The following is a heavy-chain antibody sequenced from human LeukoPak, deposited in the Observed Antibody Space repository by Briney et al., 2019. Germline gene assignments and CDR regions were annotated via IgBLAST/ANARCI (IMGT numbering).Heavy chain of an antibody. J-gene: IGHJ4*02. Sequence: ASVKVSCKASGYTFTSYDINLVRQATGQGLEWMGWMNPNSGNTCYAQKFQSRVTMTRNTSISTAYMELRSLRSEDTAVYYCARFERGSYRPFDYWGQGTLVTVSS. D-gene: IGHD3-16*02. V-gene: IGHV1-8*01. CDR3: ARFERGSYRPFDY. CDR1: GYTFTSYD. CDR2: MNPNSGNT.